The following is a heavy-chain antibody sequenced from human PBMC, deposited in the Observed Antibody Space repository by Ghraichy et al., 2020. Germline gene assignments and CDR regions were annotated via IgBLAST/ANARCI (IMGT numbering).Heavy chain of an antibody. CDR1: GFIFSSYA. Sequence: GSLRLSCAASGFIFSSYAMSWVRQAPGKGLEWVSVISGSSGTTYYADSVKGRFTISRDNSKNTLDLQMSSLRAEDTAVYYCAKDSHYYDSSGYYYFDYWGQGTPVTVSS. D-gene: IGHD3-22*01. CDR3: AKDSHYYDSSGYYYFDY. V-gene: IGHV3-23*01. CDR2: ISGSSGTT. J-gene: IGHJ4*02.